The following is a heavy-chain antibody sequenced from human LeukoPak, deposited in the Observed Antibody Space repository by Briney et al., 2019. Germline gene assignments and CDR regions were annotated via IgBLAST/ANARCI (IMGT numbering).Heavy chain of an antibody. J-gene: IGHJ4*02. D-gene: IGHD2-21*02. CDR3: TRDDYSFDY. V-gene: IGHV3-73*01. CDR2: IRSKANSYAT. CDR1: GFTFSGSA. Sequence: PGGSLRLSCAASGFTFSGSAMHWVRQASGKGREWVGRIRSKANSYATAYAASVKGRFTISRDDSKNTGYLQMNSLKTEDTAVYDCTRDDYSFDYWGQGTLVTVSS.